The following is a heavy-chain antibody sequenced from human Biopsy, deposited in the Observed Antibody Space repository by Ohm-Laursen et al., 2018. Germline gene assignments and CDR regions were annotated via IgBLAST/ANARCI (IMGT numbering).Heavy chain of an antibody. Sequence: SETLSLTCAVSGGSIGSFFWSWIRQPPGKGLEWIGYIYYSGSTNYNPSQRSRVTISVDRSKNQFSLELSSVTAADTAVYYCARVGAGAPSIDYFDYWGQGALVTVSS. J-gene: IGHJ4*02. V-gene: IGHV4-59*01. CDR1: GGSIGSFF. D-gene: IGHD1-26*01. CDR3: ARVGAGAPSIDYFDY. CDR2: IYYSGST.